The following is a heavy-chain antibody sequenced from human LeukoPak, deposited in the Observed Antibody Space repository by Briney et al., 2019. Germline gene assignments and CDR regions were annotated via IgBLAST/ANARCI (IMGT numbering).Heavy chain of an antibody. CDR3: ARGPRNHYYDSSGLLDY. D-gene: IGHD3-22*01. CDR1: GFTVSSNY. Sequence: GGSLRLSCAASGFTVSSNYMSWVRQAPGKGLEWVSVIYSGGSTYYADSVKGRFTIYRDNSKNTLYLQMNSLRAEDTAVYYCARGPRNHYYDSSGLLDYWGQGTLVTVSS. CDR2: IYSGGST. J-gene: IGHJ4*02. V-gene: IGHV3-53*01.